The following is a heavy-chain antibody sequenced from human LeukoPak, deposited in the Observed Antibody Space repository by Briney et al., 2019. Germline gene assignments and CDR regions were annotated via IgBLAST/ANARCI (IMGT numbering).Heavy chain of an antibody. D-gene: IGHD3-22*01. CDR1: GYTFTGYY. CDR2: INPNSGGT. CDR3: ARDYYDSSGYPKYSYYFDY. V-gene: IGHV1-2*02. Sequence: ASVKVSCKASGYTFTGYYMHWVRQAPGQGLEWMGWINPNSGGTNYAQKFQGRVTMTGDTSISTAYMELSRLRSDDTAVYYCARDYYDSSGYPKYSYYFDYWGQGTLVTVSS. J-gene: IGHJ4*02.